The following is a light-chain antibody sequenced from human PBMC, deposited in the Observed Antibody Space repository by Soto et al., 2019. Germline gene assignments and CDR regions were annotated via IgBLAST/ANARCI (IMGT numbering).Light chain of an antibody. Sequence: DIVMTQSPLSLPVTPGEPASISCRSSQSLLHSNGYIYLDWYLQKPGQSPQLLIYLVSKRASGVPDRFSGSGSGTDFTLTISSLQPEDFATYYCQQSYSTPRTFGQGTKVEIK. V-gene: IGKV2-28*01. CDR1: QSLLHSNGYIY. CDR3: QQSYSTPRT. J-gene: IGKJ1*01. CDR2: LVS.